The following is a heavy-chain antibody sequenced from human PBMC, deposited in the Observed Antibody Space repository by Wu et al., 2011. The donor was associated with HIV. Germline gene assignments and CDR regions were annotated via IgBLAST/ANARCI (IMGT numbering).Heavy chain of an antibody. Sequence: QVQVVQSGPEVKKPGSSVKVSCKVSGGTFSSYGIDWVRQAPGQRFEWMGRIIPMFGTANYAQKFQDRVTITADKSTSTGYLELSSLKSDDTAVYYCARGLWHLQYHYYMDVWGKGDHGHRLL. D-gene: IGHD4/OR15-4a*01. CDR2: IIPMFGTA. J-gene: IGHJ6*03. V-gene: IGHV1-69*14. CDR3: ARGLWHLQYHYYMDV. CDR1: GGTFSSYG.